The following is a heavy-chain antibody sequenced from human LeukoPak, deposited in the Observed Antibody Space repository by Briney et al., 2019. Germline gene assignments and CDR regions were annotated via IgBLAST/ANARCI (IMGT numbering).Heavy chain of an antibody. J-gene: IGHJ5*02. D-gene: IGHD5-18*01. Sequence: GGSLRLSCAASGFTFSSYSMNWVRQAPGKGLEWVSSISSSSSYIYYADSVKGRFTISRDNAKSSLYLQMNSLRAEDTAVYYCAKGLGYSYLHRFDPWGQGTLVTVSS. CDR3: AKGLGYSYLHRFDP. V-gene: IGHV3-21*01. CDR1: GFTFSSYS. CDR2: ISSSSSYI.